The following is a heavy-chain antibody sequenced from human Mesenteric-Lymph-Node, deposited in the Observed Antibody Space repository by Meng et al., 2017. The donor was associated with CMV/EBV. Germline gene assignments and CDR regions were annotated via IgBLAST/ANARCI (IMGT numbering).Heavy chain of an antibody. J-gene: IGHJ5*02. CDR3: ARGGDFWSGYYTQGDWFDH. CDR1: GGTFSSYA. Sequence: SVKVSCKASGGTFSSYAISWVRQAPGQGLEWMGGIIPILGIANYAQKFQGRVTMTRDTSISTAYMELSRLRSDDTAVYYCARGGDFWSGYYTQGDWFDHWGQGTLVTVSS. D-gene: IGHD3-3*01. V-gene: IGHV1-69*10. CDR2: IIPILGIA.